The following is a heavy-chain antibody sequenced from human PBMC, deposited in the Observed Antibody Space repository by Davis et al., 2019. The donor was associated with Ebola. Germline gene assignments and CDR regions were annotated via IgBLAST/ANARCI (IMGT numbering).Heavy chain of an antibody. D-gene: IGHD1-1*01. Sequence: GESLKISCVGSGFSFSSYAMNWVRQAPGKGLEWVAVISYDGSNKYYADSVKGRFTISRDNSKNTLYLQMNSLRAEDTAVYYCARDGGMMRTTYYYYYGMDVWGQGTTVTVSS. CDR2: ISYDGSNK. V-gene: IGHV3-30*04. CDR3: ARDGGMMRTTYYYYYGMDV. CDR1: GFSFSSYA. J-gene: IGHJ6*02.